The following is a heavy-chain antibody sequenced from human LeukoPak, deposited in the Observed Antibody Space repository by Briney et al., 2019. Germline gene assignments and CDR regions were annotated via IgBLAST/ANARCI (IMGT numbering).Heavy chain of an antibody. V-gene: IGHV3-48*01. CDR2: ISSSSSTI. J-gene: IGHJ3*02. D-gene: IGHD5-12*01. Sequence: GGSLRLSCAASGFTFSSYSMNWVRQAPGKGLEWVSYISSSSSTIYYADSVKGRFTISRDNAKNSLYLQVNSLRAEDTAVYYCAGVVATPDDASDIWGQGTMVTVSS. CDR1: GFTFSSYS. CDR3: AGVVATPDDASDI.